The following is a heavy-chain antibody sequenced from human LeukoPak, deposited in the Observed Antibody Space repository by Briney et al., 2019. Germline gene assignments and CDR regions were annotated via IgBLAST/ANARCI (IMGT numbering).Heavy chain of an antibody. CDR1: GYTFTGYY. J-gene: IGHJ5*02. V-gene: IGHV1-18*04. CDR3: ARVGATYSGDP. Sequence: ASVKVSCKASGYTFTGYYMHWVRQAPGQGLEWMGWISAYNGNTNYAQKLQGRVTMTTDTSTSTAYVELRSLRSDDTAVYYCARVGATYSGDPWGQGTLVTVSS. D-gene: IGHD1-26*01. CDR2: ISAYNGNT.